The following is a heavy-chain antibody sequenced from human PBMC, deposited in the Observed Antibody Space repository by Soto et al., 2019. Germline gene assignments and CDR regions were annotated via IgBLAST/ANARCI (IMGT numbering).Heavy chain of an antibody. V-gene: IGHV4-59*01. CDR3: ARGWGGYFDL. CDR1: GGSICSYY. J-gene: IGHJ2*01. Sequence: QVQLQESGPGLVKPSETLSLTCTVSGGSICSYYWSWIRQPPGKGLEWIGYIYYSGSTNYNPSLKSRVAISVDTSKNQLALKLSAMTAADTAVYYCARGWGGYFDLWGRGTLVTVSS. CDR2: IYYSGST. D-gene: IGHD1-26*01.